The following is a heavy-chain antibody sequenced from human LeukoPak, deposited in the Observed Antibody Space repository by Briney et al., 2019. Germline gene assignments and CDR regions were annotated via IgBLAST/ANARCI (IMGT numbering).Heavy chain of an antibody. V-gene: IGHV3-48*04. Sequence: GGSLRLSCAASGLTVSTNYMNWVRQAPGKGLEWVSYISSSSSTIYYADSVKGRFTISRDNAKNSLYLQMNSLRAEDTAVYYCASDLSYSSSWPTFFDYWGQGTLVTVSS. J-gene: IGHJ4*02. CDR3: ASDLSYSSSWPTFFDY. D-gene: IGHD6-13*01. CDR1: GLTVSTNY. CDR2: ISSSSSTI.